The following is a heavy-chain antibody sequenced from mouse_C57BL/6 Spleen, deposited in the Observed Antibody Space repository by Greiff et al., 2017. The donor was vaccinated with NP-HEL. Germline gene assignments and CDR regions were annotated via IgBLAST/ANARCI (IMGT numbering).Heavy chain of an antibody. CDR3: ARIPYYGSSYAMDY. Sequence: EVQRVESGGGLVKPGGSLKLSCAASGFTFSDYGMHWVRQAPEKGLEWVAYISSGSSTIYYADTVKGRFTISRDNAKNTLFLQMTSLRSEDTAMYYCARIPYYGSSYAMDYWGQGTSVTVSS. V-gene: IGHV5-17*01. CDR2: ISSGSSTI. J-gene: IGHJ4*01. D-gene: IGHD1-1*01. CDR1: GFTFSDYG.